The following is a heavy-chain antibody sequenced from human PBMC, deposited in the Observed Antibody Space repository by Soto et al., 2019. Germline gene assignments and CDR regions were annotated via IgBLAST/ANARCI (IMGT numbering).Heavy chain of an antibody. V-gene: IGHV4-61*01. CDR1: GGSFNTGSYS. J-gene: IGHJ4*02. CDR2: VYHTGRT. D-gene: IGHD3-3*01. CDR3: ARDFAYFDS. Sequence: SETLSLTCTVSGGSFNTGSYSWIWFLQPPGKGLEWIGYVYHTGRTSYNPSLKSRVSISMDTSKNQFSLNLDSVTAADTAVYFCARDFAYFDSWGQGTLVTVSS.